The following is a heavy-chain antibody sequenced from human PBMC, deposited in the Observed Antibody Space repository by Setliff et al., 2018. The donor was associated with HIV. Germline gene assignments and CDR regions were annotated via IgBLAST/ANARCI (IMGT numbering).Heavy chain of an antibody. J-gene: IGHJ2*01. D-gene: IGHD3-9*01. CDR3: ARALDFLTEQLNWFFPL. V-gene: IGHV5-51*01. CDR2: IYPGDSDT. CDR1: GYRFTSYW. Sequence: GESLKISCKASGYRFTSYWIAWVRQMPGKGLEWMGIIYPGDSDTRYSPPFQGQVTISVDKSISTAYLQWNSLKASDTAIYYCARALDFLTEQLNWFFPLWGRGTLVTVSS.